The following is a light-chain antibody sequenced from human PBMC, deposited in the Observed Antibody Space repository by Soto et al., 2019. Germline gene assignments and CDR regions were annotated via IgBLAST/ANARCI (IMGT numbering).Light chain of an antibody. Sequence: AIQMTQSPSSLSASVGDRVTITCRASQGIRNDLGWFQQKPGKAPKLLIFAASSLQSGVPSRFSGSGSGTDFTLTISSLQPEDFATYYCLQDYNYPWTFGQGTKVEIK. J-gene: IGKJ1*01. CDR1: QGIRND. CDR3: LQDYNYPWT. CDR2: AAS. V-gene: IGKV1-6*01.